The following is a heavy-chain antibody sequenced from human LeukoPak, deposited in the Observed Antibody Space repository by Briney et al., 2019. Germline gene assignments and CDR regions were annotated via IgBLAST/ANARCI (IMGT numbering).Heavy chain of an antibody. CDR1: GSTFSGYW. CDR2: ITGDGSST. V-gene: IGHV3-74*01. J-gene: IGHJ2*01. Sequence: GGSLRLSCAASGSTFSGYWMHWVRQPPGKGLVWVSRITGDGSSTTYADSVKGRFTISRDNAKNTLSLQMISLRAEDTAVYYCARDTGWYFDLWGRGTLVTVS. D-gene: IGHD4-17*01. CDR3: ARDTGWYFDL.